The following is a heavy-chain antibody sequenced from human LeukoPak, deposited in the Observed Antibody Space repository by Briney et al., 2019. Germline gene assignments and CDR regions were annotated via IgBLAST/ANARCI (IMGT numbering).Heavy chain of an antibody. J-gene: IGHJ4*02. V-gene: IGHV1-8*01. CDR2: MNPNSGNT. Sequence: ASVKVSCKASGYTFTSYDINWVRQATGQGLEWMGWMNPNSGNTGYAQKFQGRVTMTRNSSITTAYMELSSLRSENAAVYYCARRHGRCSDGSCYYPDYWGQGTLVTVSS. D-gene: IGHD2-15*01. CDR1: GYTFTSYD. CDR3: ARRHGRCSDGSCYYPDY.